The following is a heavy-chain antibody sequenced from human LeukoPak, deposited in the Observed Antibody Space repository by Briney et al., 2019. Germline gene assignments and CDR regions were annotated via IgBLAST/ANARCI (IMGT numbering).Heavy chain of an antibody. CDR1: GFTFSSHH. Sequence: GGSLRLSCAASGFTFSSHHMSWVRQGPGKRLEWVAAIGITGGDTYHSGSVNGRFTISRDNSKNTLYLQMNSLRAEDTAVYYCAREDPTVVLSLDYWGQGTLVTASS. J-gene: IGHJ4*02. CDR2: IGITGGDT. D-gene: IGHD1-1*01. V-gene: IGHV3-23*01. CDR3: AREDPTVVLSLDY.